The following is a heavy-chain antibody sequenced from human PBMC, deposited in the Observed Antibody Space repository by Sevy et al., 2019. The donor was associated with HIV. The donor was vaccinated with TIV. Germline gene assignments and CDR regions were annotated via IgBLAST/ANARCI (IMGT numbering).Heavy chain of an antibody. Sequence: SETLSLTCTVSGGSISSYYGSWIRQPPGKGLEWIGYIYYSGRTNYNPSLKSRVTISVDTSENQFSLMLSSVTAADTAVYYCARVGSHWELDYWGQGTLVTVSS. CDR2: IYYSGRT. V-gene: IGHV4-59*01. J-gene: IGHJ4*02. CDR3: ARVGSHWELDY. D-gene: IGHD1-26*01. CDR1: GGSISSYY.